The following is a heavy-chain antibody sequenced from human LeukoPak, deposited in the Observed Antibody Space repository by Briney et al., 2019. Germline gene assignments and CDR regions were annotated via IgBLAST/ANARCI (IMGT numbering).Heavy chain of an antibody. D-gene: IGHD6-19*01. CDR2: IYTGGRT. CDR3: ARHAGFASGWVSYYYDL. Sequence: GGSLRLSCTASGFTNTSSYMSGVRQPPGKGLEGVSLIYTGGRTHFADSVKGRFTLSRDNSKNTLYLQMNTLRAEDTAVYYCARHAGFASGWVSYYYDLWGQGTLVTVSS. CDR1: GFTNTSSY. V-gene: IGHV3-66*04. J-gene: IGHJ4*02.